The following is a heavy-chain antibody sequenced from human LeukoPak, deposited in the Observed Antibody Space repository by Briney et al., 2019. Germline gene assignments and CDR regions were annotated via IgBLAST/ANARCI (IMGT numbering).Heavy chain of an antibody. D-gene: IGHD2-8*01. J-gene: IGHJ4*02. CDR3: ARNAADCTTSACYDS. CDR2: VPGNGDTT. Sequence: GGSMRLACAASGFTFRNYAMTWVRQAPGKGLEWVSVVPGNGDTTYYADSLKGRFTISRDNSRNTLYLQMNSLSAEDTAVYHCARNAADCTTSACYDSWGQGTLVTVSS. CDR1: GFTFRNYA. V-gene: IGHV3-23*01.